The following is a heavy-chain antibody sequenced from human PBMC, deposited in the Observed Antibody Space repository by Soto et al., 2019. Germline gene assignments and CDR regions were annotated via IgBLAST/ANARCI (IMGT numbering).Heavy chain of an antibody. CDR1: GFSFEEFA. J-gene: IGHJ3*01. Sequence: EVELVESGVDLVQPGGSLRLLCAASGFSFEEFAMHWVRQVPVKGLEWVSGLGWNSAAIGYADSVRGRFSIARDNAKNSLSLQMHSLRPEDTALYFCAKDKGDGAVTPTNGFAVWGQGTMVTVSS. D-gene: IGHD4-17*01. CDR2: LGWNSAAI. V-gene: IGHV3-9*01. CDR3: AKDKGDGAVTPTNGFAV.